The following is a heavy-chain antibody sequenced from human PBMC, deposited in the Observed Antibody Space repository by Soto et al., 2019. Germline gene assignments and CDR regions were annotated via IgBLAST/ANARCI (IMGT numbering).Heavy chain of an antibody. V-gene: IGHV4-34*01. CDR3: ARRRYDYVWGLDY. CDR1: GGSSSGFY. CDR2: INHSGST. D-gene: IGHD3-16*01. J-gene: IGHJ4*02. Sequence: SETLSLTCAVYGGSSSGFYWSWIRQPPGKGLEWIGEINHSGSTNYNPSLKSRVTISVDTSKNQFSLKLSSVTAADTAVYYCARRRYDYVWGLDYWGQGTLVTVSS.